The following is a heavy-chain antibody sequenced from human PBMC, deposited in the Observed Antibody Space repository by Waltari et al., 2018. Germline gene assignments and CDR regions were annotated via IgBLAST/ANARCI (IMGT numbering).Heavy chain of an antibody. Sequence: QVQLQESGPGLVKPSGTLSLTCAVSGGSISSSNWWSWVRQPPGKGLEWIGGIYHSGSTNYNPSLKSRVTISVDKSKNQFSLKLSSVTAADTAVYYCATYYYDSSGSPSIDYWGQGTLVTVSS. CDR3: ATYYYDSSGSPSIDY. CDR1: GGSISSSNW. CDR2: IYHSGST. D-gene: IGHD3-22*01. V-gene: IGHV4-4*02. J-gene: IGHJ4*02.